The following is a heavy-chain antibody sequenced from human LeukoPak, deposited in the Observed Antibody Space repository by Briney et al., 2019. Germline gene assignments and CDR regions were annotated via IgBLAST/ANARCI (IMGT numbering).Heavy chain of an antibody. CDR2: ISVSGGST. Sequence: GGSLRLSCAASGFTFSSYGMSWVRQAPGKGLEWVSAISVSGGSTYYADSVKGRFTISRDNSKNTLYLQMNSLRAEDTAVYYCAKDASIEHGGAGYWGQGTLVTVSS. V-gene: IGHV3-23*01. J-gene: IGHJ4*02. CDR1: GFTFSSYG. D-gene: IGHD2-21*01. CDR3: AKDASIEHGGAGY.